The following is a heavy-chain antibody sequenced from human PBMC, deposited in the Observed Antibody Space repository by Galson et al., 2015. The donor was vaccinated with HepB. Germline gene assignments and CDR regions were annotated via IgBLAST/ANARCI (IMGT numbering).Heavy chain of an antibody. J-gene: IGHJ3*01. Sequence: SLRLSCAASGFTFSDYGMHWVRQAPGKGLEWVAVIWYDGRNKYYADSIKGRFTISRDNSKNTLYLHMNSLRVEDTAFYYCARDPRWPSPGGAFDFWGQGTMITVSS. V-gene: IGHV3-33*08. D-gene: IGHD4-23*01. CDR1: GFTFSDYG. CDR3: ARDPRWPSPGGAFDF. CDR2: IWYDGRNK.